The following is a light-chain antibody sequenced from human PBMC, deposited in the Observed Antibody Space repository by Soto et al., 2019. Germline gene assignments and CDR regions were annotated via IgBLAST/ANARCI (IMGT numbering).Light chain of an antibody. CDR3: KSYAGSNTYV. CDR1: KNDIGVYDF. CDR2: EVV. V-gene: IGLV2-8*01. Sequence: LTQPPSASGSPGQSVTISCTGTKNDIGVYDFVSWYQHHPGKAPRLIIYEVVQRPSGVPDRFSGSKSGNTASLTASGLQAADEADYFCKSYAGSNTYVFGSGTKVTVL. J-gene: IGLJ1*01.